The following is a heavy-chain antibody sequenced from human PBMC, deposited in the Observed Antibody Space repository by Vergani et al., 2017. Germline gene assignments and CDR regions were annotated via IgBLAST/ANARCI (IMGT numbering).Heavy chain of an antibody. Sequence: QITLKESGPTLVKPTQTLTLTCTFSGFSLNTRGVSVAWIRQPPGKALDWLALIYWNVDQHYSPSLNNRVTITKDTSKNQVVLTMTNMDYVDTRTYYCVYRKTECGTTSCFCPFYYYYYMDVWGKGTTVTVSS. J-gene: IGHJ6*03. CDR2: IYWNVDQ. V-gene: IGHV2-5*04. CDR3: VYRKTECGTTSCFCPFYYYYYMDV. CDR1: GFSLNTRGVS. D-gene: IGHD1-7*01.